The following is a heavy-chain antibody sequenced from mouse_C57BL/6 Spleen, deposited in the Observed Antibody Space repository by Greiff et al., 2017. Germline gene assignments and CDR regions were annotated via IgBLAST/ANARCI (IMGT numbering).Heavy chain of an antibody. V-gene: IGHV1-54*01. CDR1: GYAFTNYL. CDR3: ARQDYDAMDY. J-gene: IGHJ4*01. CDR2: INPGSGGT. Sequence: LVESGAELVRPGTSVKVSCKASGYAFTNYLIEWVKQRPGQGLEWIGVINPGSGGTNYNEKFKGKATLTADKSSSTAYMQLSSLTSEDSAVYFCARQDYDAMDYWGQGTSVTVSS.